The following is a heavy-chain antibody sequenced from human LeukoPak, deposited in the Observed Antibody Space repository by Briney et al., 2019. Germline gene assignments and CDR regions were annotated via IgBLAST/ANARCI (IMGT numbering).Heavy chain of an antibody. V-gene: IGHV3-48*01. CDR3: LRRYSGTYFDY. Sequence: GGSLRLSCADAGFTFSSYSLNWVSQAPGRGLEWLSYISGSGGTTYYADSVKGRVTISRDNAENSLFLQMNSLRAEDSAVYYCLRRYSGTYFDYWGQGTLVTVSS. CDR1: GFTFSSYS. D-gene: IGHD1-26*01. CDR2: ISGSGGTT. J-gene: IGHJ4*02.